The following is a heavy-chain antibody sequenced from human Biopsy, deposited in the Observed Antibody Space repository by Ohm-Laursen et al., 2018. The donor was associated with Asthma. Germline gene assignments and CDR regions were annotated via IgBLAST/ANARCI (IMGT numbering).Heavy chain of an antibody. Sequence: SLRLSCAASGFTFSSYGMNWVRQAPGKGLEWVANIKEDGSNKYYADSVKGRFTISRDNSKNTLYLQMNSLRAEDTAVYYCARSIYDFWSGYYGMDVWGQGTTVTVSS. CDR2: IKEDGSNK. CDR1: GFTFSSYG. V-gene: IGHV3-33*01. CDR3: ARSIYDFWSGYYGMDV. J-gene: IGHJ6*02. D-gene: IGHD3-3*01.